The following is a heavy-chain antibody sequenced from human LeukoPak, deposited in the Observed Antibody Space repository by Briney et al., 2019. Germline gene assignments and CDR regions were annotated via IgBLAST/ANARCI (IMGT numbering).Heavy chain of an antibody. V-gene: IGHV3-23*01. J-gene: IGHJ4*02. CDR3: ARENAPTVKIVGATSGGYYFDY. CDR2: ISGSGGTT. Sequence: GGSLRLSCVVSGFTFRSHSMNWVRQAPGKGLEWLSLISGSGGTTFYADSVRGRFTISRDNSRNTLYLQMNSLRVDDTAVYYCARENAPTVKIVGATSGGYYFDYWGQGTLVTVSS. D-gene: IGHD1-26*01. CDR1: GFTFRSHS.